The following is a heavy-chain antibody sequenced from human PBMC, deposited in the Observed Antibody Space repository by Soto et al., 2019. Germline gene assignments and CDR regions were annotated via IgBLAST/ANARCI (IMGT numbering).Heavy chain of an antibody. CDR1: GGSVSSGSYY. V-gene: IGHV4-61*01. CDR3: ARSQTGYSSSWYPYNWFDP. Sequence: QVQLQESGPGLVKPSETLSLTCTVSGGSVSSGSYYWSWIRQPPGKGLEWIGYIYYSGSTNYNPSLKGRVTISVDTSKNQCSLKLSSVTAADTAVYYCARSQTGYSSSWYPYNWFDPWGPGTLVTVSS. D-gene: IGHD6-13*01. CDR2: IYYSGST. J-gene: IGHJ5*02.